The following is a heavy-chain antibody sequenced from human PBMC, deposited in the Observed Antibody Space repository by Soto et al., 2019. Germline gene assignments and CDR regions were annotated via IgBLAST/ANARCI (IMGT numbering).Heavy chain of an antibody. CDR1: GFTFSSHT. CDR2: ITSTSSTK. J-gene: IGHJ6*02. D-gene: IGHD3-10*01. CDR3: ARRITMVRGPYYYYAMDV. Sequence: EVQLVESGGGLVQPGGSLRLSCAGSGFTFSSHTMTWVRQAPGKGLEFVSYITSTSSTKNYADSVKGRFTISRDNAKNSLYLQMNSLRDEDTAVYYCARRITMVRGPYYYYAMDVWGPGTTVTVSS. V-gene: IGHV3-48*02.